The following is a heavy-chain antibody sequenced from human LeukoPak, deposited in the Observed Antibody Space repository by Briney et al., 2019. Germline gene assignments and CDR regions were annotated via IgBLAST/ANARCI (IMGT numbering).Heavy chain of an antibody. CDR3: AKDIGSGSYYIGRSDY. J-gene: IGHJ4*02. CDR2: ISWNSGSI. D-gene: IGHD1-26*01. Sequence: GRSLRLSCAASGFTFDDYAMHWVRQAPGKGLEWVSGISWNSGSIGYADSVKGRFTISRDNAKNSLYLQMNSLRAEDTALYYCAKDIGSGSYYIGRSDYWGQGTLVTVSS. CDR1: GFTFDDYA. V-gene: IGHV3-9*01.